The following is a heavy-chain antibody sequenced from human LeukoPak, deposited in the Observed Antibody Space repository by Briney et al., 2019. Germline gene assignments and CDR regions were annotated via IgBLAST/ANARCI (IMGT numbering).Heavy chain of an antibody. CDR1: GGTFSSYA. D-gene: IGHD6-19*01. V-gene: IGHV1-69*06. J-gene: IGHJ5*02. CDR3: ASDFGAVAGTFYWFDP. Sequence: ASVKVSCTASGGTFSSYAISWVRQAPGQGLEWMGGIIPIFGTANYAQKFQGRVTITADKSTSTAYMELSSLRSEDTAVYYCASDFGAVAGTFYWFDPWGQGTLVTVSS. CDR2: IIPIFGTA.